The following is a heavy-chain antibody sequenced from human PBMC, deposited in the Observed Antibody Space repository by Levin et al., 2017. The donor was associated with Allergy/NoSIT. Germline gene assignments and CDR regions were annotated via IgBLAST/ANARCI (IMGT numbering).Heavy chain of an antibody. CDR2: MNPNSGNT. V-gene: IGHV1-8*01. D-gene: IGHD2-2*01. CDR1: GYTFTSYD. Sequence: EASVKVSCKASGYTFTSYDINWVRQATGQGLEWMGWMNPNSGNTGYAQKFQGRVTMTRNTSISTAYMELSSLRSEDTAVYYCASLRRYCSSTSCYWGFDPWGQGTLVTVSS. CDR3: ASLRRYCSSTSCYWGFDP. J-gene: IGHJ5*02.